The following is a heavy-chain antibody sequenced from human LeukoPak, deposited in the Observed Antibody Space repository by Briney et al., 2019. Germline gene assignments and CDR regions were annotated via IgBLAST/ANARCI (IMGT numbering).Heavy chain of an antibody. D-gene: IGHD3-22*01. J-gene: IGHJ4*02. CDR3: ARAVFPYYYDSSGQYYFDY. Sequence: SGTLSLTCAVSGGSISSSNWWSWVRQPPGKGLEWIGEIYHSGSTNYNPSLKSRVTISVDTSKHQFSLKLSSVTAADTAVYYCARAVFPYYYDSSGQYYFDYWGQGTLVTVSS. CDR2: IYHSGST. V-gene: IGHV4-4*02. CDR1: GGSISSSNW.